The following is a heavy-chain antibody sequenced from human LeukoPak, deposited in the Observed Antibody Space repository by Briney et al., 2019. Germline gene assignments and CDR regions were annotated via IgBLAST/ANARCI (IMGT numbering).Heavy chain of an antibody. V-gene: IGHV4-30-2*01. Sequence: PSQTLSLTCAVSGGSISSGGYSWSWIRQPPGKGPEWIGYIYHSGSTYHNPSLKSRVTISVDRSKNQFSLKLSSVTAADTAVYYCASLNYYGSGSYDYWGQGTLVTVSS. D-gene: IGHD3-10*01. CDR3: ASLNYYGSGSYDY. J-gene: IGHJ4*02. CDR2: IYHSGST. CDR1: GGSISSGGYS.